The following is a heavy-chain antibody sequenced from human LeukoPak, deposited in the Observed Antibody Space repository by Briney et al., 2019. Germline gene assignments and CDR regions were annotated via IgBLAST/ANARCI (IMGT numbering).Heavy chain of an antibody. CDR1: GGSISSYY. Sequence: SETLSLTCSVTGGSISSYYWSWIRRPPGKGLEWIGYIHYSGSTSYNPSLKSRVTISADTSKNQFSLNLSSATAADTAVYYCARDTVTKGWDYWGQGTLVTVSS. V-gene: IGHV4-59*01. J-gene: IGHJ4*02. CDR2: IHYSGST. CDR3: ARDTVTKGWDY. D-gene: IGHD4-17*01.